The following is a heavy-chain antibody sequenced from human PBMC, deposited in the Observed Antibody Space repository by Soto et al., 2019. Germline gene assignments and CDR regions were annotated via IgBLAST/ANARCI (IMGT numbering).Heavy chain of an antibody. J-gene: IGHJ4*02. CDR3: ARASPAKGVVPAAIPYYFDY. V-gene: IGHV1-46*01. D-gene: IGHD2-2*01. Sequence: GASVKVSCKASGYTFTSYYMHWVRQAPGQGLEWMGIINPSGGSTSYAQKFQGRVTMTRDTSTSTVYMEPSSLRSEDTAVYYCARASPAKGVVPAAIPYYFDYWGQGTLVTVSS. CDR1: GYTFTSYY. CDR2: INPSGGST.